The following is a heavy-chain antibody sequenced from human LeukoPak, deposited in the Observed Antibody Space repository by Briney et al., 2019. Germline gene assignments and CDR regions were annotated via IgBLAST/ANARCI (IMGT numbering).Heavy chain of an antibody. V-gene: IGHV3-23*01. CDR1: GFTFSSYA. D-gene: IGHD3-10*01. Sequence: GSLLLSCAASGFTFSSYAMSWVRQAPGKGLEWVSAISGSGGSTYYADSVKGRFTISRDNSKNTLYLQMNSLRAEDTAVYYCAKATMVRGESPFDYWGQGTLVTVSS. J-gene: IGHJ4*02. CDR2: ISGSGGST. CDR3: AKATMVRGESPFDY.